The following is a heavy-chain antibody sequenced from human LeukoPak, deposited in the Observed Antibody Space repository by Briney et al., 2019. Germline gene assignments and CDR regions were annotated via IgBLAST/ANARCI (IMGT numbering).Heavy chain of an antibody. CDR2: IKSDGSIT. CDR3: ATGNRETHSPGWPLDY. J-gene: IGHJ4*02. Sequence: GGSLRLSSAGSGFTFSIFWMRCVRQAPGKGLVWVSRIKSDGSITDYADSVKGRFTISRDNARNTLYLQVNALSDDGTAVYFCATGNRETHSPGWPLDYLGQGTLVTVSS. CDR1: GFTFSIFW. V-gene: IGHV3-74*01. D-gene: IGHD1-14*01.